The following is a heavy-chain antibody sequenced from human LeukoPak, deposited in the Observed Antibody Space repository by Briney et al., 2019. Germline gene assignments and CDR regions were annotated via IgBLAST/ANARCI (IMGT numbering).Heavy chain of an antibody. CDR2: ISGSGRSS. J-gene: IGHJ3*02. Sequence: GGSLRLSCAASGFTFTGSDMVWVRQAPGKGLEWVSAISGSGRSSYYADSVKGRSTFSRDNSKNTLYLQMNSLRAEDTAVYYCATISEPTRAFDIWGQGTMVTVSS. CDR3: ATISEPTRAFDI. CDR1: GFTFTGSD. D-gene: IGHD3-9*01. V-gene: IGHV3-23*01.